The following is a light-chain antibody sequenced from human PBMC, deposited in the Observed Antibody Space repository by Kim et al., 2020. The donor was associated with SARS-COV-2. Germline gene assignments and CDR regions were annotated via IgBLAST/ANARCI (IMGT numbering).Light chain of an antibody. CDR1: KLGDKY. J-gene: IGLJ3*02. Sequence: SYELTQPPSVSVSPGQTASITCSGDKLGDKYACWYQQKPGQSPVLDIYQDSKRPSGIPERFSGSNSGNTATLTISGTQAMDEADYYCQAWDSTWVFGGGTQLTVL. CDR3: QAWDSTWV. V-gene: IGLV3-1*01. CDR2: QDS.